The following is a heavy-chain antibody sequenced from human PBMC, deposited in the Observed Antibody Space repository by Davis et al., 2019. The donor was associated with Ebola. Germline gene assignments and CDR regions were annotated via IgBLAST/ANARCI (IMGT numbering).Heavy chain of an antibody. CDR1: GFTFSGYW. CDR2: INSDGSST. V-gene: IGHV3-74*01. J-gene: IGHJ4*02. Sequence: GESLKISCAASGFTFSGYWMNWVRQAPGKGLLWVSRINSDGSSTSYADSVKGRFTISRDNAKNTLYLQMNSLRAEDTAVYYCAGEVWSSIDYWGQGTLVTVSS. CDR3: AGEVWSSIDY. D-gene: IGHD3-10*01.